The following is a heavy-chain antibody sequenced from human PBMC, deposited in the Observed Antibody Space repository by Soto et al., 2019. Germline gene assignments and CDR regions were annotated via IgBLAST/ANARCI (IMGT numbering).Heavy chain of an antibody. CDR3: ARDGGLAEDGMDV. V-gene: IGHV3-53*02. CDR1: GFIVSGNY. CDR2: IYSGGST. Sequence: EVRLVETGGDLIQPGGSLRLSCAASGFIVSGNYMSWVRQALGKGLEWVSVIYSGGSTYYADSVKGRFTISRDNSKNTLYLQMNSLRADDTAVYYCARDGGLAEDGMDVWGQGTTVTVSS. J-gene: IGHJ6*02. D-gene: IGHD3-10*01.